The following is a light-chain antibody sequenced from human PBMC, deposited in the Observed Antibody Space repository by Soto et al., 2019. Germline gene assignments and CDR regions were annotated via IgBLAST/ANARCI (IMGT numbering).Light chain of an antibody. CDR2: GAS. CDR3: QEYGSSSLT. Sequence: EIVFTQSTGTLYLSPGQRAALSCMASQSVSGSDLAWYQQKPGQAPRLRTYGASCRATGMTDRFSGRGSEADCTLTISELDAEGFAVYYSQEYGSSSLTFRRGRTVDI. CDR1: QSVSGSD. V-gene: IGKV3-20*01. J-gene: IGKJ1*01.